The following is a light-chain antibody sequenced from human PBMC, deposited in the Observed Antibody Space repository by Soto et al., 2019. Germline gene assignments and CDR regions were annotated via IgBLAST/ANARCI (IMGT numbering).Light chain of an antibody. CDR2: ATS. CDR3: QQYGDWPLT. Sequence: EIVVTQSPATLSVSPGERATLSCRASQSVGNNFAWYQQKPGQAPRLLSFATSTRATGVPARFSGSGSGTEFTLTISSLQSADFAVYYCQQYGDWPLTFGGGAKVEIE. V-gene: IGKV3-15*01. CDR1: QSVGNN. J-gene: IGKJ4*01.